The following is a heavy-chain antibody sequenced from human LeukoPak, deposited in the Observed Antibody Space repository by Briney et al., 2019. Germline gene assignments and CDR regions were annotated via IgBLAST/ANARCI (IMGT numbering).Heavy chain of an antibody. D-gene: IGHD3-9*01. Sequence: SGPVLVKPTETLTLTCTVSGFSLSNARMGVSWIRQPPGKALEWLAHIFSNDEKSYSASLKSRLTISKDTSKSQVVLTMTNMDPVDTATYYCARIPISCLDINCFDYWGQGALVTASS. CDR2: IFSNDEK. J-gene: IGHJ4*02. CDR1: GFSLSNARMG. CDR3: ARIPISCLDINCFDY. V-gene: IGHV2-26*01.